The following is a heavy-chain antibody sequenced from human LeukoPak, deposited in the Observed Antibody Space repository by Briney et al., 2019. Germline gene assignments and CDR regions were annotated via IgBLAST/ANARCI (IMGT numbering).Heavy chain of an antibody. J-gene: IGHJ4*02. Sequence: GGSLRLSCAASGFTFSSYAMHWVRQAPGKGLGWVAVISYDGSNKYYADSVKGRFTISRDNSKNTLYLQMNSLRAEDTAVYYCARDLRGWYYFDYWGQGTLVTVSS. CDR3: ARDLRGWYYFDY. D-gene: IGHD6-19*01. V-gene: IGHV3-30-3*01. CDR1: GFTFSSYA. CDR2: ISYDGSNK.